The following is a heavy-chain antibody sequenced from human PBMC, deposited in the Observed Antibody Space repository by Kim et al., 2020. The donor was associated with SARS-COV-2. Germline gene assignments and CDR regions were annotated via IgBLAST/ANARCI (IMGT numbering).Heavy chain of an antibody. CDR2: ISYDGSNK. V-gene: IGHV3-33*05. Sequence: GGSLRLSCAASGFTFSSYGMHWVRQAPGKGLEWVAVISYDGSNKYYADSVKGRFTISRDNSKNTLYLQMNSLRAEDTAVYYCARSWVRGVTVDAFDIWGQGTMVTVSS. CDR1: GFTFSSYG. CDR3: ARSWVRGVTVDAFDI. D-gene: IGHD3-10*01. J-gene: IGHJ3*02.